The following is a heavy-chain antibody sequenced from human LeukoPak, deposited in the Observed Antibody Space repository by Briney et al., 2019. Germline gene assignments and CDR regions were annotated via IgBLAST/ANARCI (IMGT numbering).Heavy chain of an antibody. CDR1: GISFSSDG. CDR3: AKGPLYYDSSGYYPEY. J-gene: IGHJ4*02. Sequence: PGGSLRLSCAVSGISFSSDGLHWTRQAPGKGLEWVAFIRYDGSDKYYADSVKGRFTISRDNSKNTLYLQMNSLTTVDTAVYYWAKGPLYYDSSGYYPEYWGQGTLVTVSS. CDR2: IRYDGSDK. V-gene: IGHV3-30*02. D-gene: IGHD3-22*01.